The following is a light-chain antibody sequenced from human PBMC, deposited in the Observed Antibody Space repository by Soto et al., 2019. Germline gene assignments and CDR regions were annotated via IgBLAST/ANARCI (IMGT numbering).Light chain of an antibody. CDR2: QVN. J-gene: IGLJ1*01. Sequence: QSALTQPPSASGSPGQSVTISCTGTSSDIGVFDFVSWYQQHPGKAPKVIIYQVNKRPSGVPDRFSGSKSGNTASLTVSGLRPEDEADYFCSSFEGSNSPYVFGTGTKVTVL. V-gene: IGLV2-8*01. CDR1: SSDIGVFDF. CDR3: SSFEGSNSPYV.